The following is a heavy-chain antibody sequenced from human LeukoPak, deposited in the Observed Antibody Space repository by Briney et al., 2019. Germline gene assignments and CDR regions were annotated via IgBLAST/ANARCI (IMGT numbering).Heavy chain of an antibody. CDR3: ARLPPTYYYDSSGYYIDDY. V-gene: IGHV4-59*12. CDR2: IYYSGST. CDR1: GGSISSYY. D-gene: IGHD3-22*01. J-gene: IGHJ4*02. Sequence: PSETLSLTCTVSGGSISSYYWSWIRQPPGKGLEWIGYIYYSGSTTYNPSLKSRVTISVDTSKNQFSLKLSSVTAADTAVYYCARLPPTYYYDSSGYYIDDYWGQGTLVTVSS.